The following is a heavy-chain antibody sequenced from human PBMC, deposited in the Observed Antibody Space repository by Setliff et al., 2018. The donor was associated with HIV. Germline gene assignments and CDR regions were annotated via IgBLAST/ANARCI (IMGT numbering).Heavy chain of an antibody. V-gene: IGHV5-51*01. J-gene: IGHJ4*02. CDR2: IYPGDFVT. CDR1: GYSFTSYW. D-gene: IGHD1-26*01. CDR3: TRRRRAPGIEDLEAY. Sequence: GESLKISCKGSGYSFTSYWIGWVRQVPGKGLEWMGIIYPGDFVTRYGPSFQGQVFISADRSITTAYLQWDSLKASDTAMYYCTRRRRAPGIEDLEAYWGQGTLVTVSS.